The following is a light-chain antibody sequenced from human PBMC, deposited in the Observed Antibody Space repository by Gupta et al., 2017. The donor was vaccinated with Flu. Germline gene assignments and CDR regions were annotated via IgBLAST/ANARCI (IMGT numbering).Light chain of an antibody. CDR3: QQYNNWPPLT. J-gene: IGKJ4*01. CDR1: QSVSSN. V-gene: IGKV3-15*01. CDR2: GAS. Sequence: EIVMTQPTATLSVSPGERATLSCRASQSVSSNLAWYQQKPGQAPRLLIYGASTRATGIPARFSGSGSGTEFTLTISSLQSEDFAVYYCQQYNNWPPLTFGGGTKVEIK.